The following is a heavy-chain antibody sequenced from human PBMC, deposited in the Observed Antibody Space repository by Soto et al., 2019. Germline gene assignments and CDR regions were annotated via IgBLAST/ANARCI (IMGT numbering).Heavy chain of an antibody. J-gene: IGHJ6*04. D-gene: IGHD3-16*01. V-gene: IGHV3-23*01. Sequence: EVQLLESGGGLVQPGGSLRLSCAASGFTFGSYAMNWLRQAPGRGLECVSFISGSGRTTYYADSVKGRFTVSRDNSKNTLYLQMNSLRAEDTALCYCATFRGPSYYYYAMDVWGKGTTVTVSS. CDR3: ATFRGPSYYYYAMDV. CDR1: GFTFGSYA. CDR2: ISGSGRTT.